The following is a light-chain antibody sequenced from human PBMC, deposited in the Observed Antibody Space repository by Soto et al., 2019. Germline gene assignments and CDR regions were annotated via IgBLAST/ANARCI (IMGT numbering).Light chain of an antibody. CDR2: DDS. CDR1: QSISSW. CDR3: QQYNSYSRT. V-gene: IGKV1-5*01. Sequence: DIQMTQSPSTLSASVGDRVTITCRASQSISSWLARYQQKPGKAPKLLIYDDSSLESGVPSKFSGSGSGTEVTLTISSLQPDDFAAYYCQQYNSYSRTFGQGTKVQIK. J-gene: IGKJ1*01.